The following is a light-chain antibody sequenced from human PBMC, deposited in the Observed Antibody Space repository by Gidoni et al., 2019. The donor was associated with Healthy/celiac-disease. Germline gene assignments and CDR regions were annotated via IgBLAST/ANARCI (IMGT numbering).Light chain of an antibody. V-gene: IGKV3-11*01. CDR3: QQRSNWPQLT. J-gene: IGKJ4*01. CDR1: QSVSSY. CDR2: DTS. Sequence: EIVLTQSPATLSLSPGERATLSCRASQSVSSYLAWYPQKPGQAPRLLIYDTSNRATGIPARFSGSGSGTYFTLTISSLEPEDFAVYYCQQRSNWPQLTFGGGTKVEIK.